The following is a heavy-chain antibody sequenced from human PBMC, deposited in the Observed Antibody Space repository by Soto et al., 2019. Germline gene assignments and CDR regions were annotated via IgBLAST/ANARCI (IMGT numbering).Heavy chain of an antibody. D-gene: IGHD6-19*01. V-gene: IGHV3-21*02. CDR3: ARDRLARGIPVAGRIDY. CDR1: GFIFSQYS. J-gene: IGHJ4*02. Sequence: EVQLVESGGGLVKPGGSLRLSCAASGFIFSQYSMNWVRQAPGKGLEWVSSISSTGALMYYADSVKGRFTISRDDDDNSLYLQMNSLRVEDTAVYYCARDRLARGIPVAGRIDYWGQGALVTVSS. CDR2: ISSTGALM.